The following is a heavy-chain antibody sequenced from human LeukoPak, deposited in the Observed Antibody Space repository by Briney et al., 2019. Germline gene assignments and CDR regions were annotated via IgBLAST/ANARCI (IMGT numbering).Heavy chain of an antibody. J-gene: IGHJ4*02. CDR1: GGSFSGSN. Sequence: SETLSLTCAVYGGSFSGSNWSWIRQSPGKGLEWIGEIYNSGNTIYNPSLKSRATISVDTSKNQVSLNLISVTAADTAVYYCVRAYDYWARGPWSPSPQ. CDR3: VRAYDY. CDR2: IYNSGNT. V-gene: IGHV4-34*01.